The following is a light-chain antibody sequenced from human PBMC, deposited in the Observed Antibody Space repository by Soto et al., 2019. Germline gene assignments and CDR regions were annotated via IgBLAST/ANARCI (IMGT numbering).Light chain of an antibody. J-gene: IGKJ5*01. CDR1: QSVSSNY. CDR3: QQYASSPIT. CDR2: AAS. V-gene: IGKV3-20*01. Sequence: ECVLTQSPGTLSLSPGERATLSCRASQSVSSNYLAWYQQKPGQAPRRLIHAASSRATGIPDRFSGSGSGTDFSLTISRLEPEDFAVYFCQQYASSPITFGQGTRLAIK.